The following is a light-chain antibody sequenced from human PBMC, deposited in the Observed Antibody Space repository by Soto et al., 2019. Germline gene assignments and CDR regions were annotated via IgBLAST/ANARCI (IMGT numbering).Light chain of an antibody. Sequence: QAVVTQEPSLTVSPGGTVTLTCACSTGAVTSGVLPYWFQQKPGQAPRALIYAISNKHSWTPTRFSGSLLGGKAALTLSSVQPEYEAEYYCLLSCGGTWVFGGGTKLTVL. J-gene: IGLJ3*02. V-gene: IGLV7-43*01. CDR2: AIS. CDR1: TGAVTSGVL. CDR3: LLSCGGTWV.